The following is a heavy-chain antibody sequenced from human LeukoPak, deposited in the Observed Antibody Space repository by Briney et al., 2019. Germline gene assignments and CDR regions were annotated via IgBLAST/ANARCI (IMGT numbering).Heavy chain of an antibody. V-gene: IGHV4-59*01. Sequence: SETLSLTCTVSGPSISIFYWSWIRQPPGRGLEWVGSINYSGTTNYNPSLKSRATMSIDTSKNQVSLNLNSVTAADTAVYYCARDPIHRDDYNAEWGQGVLVSVSS. D-gene: IGHD5-24*01. CDR3: ARDPIHRDDYNAE. CDR2: INYSGTT. J-gene: IGHJ4*02. CDR1: GPSISIFY.